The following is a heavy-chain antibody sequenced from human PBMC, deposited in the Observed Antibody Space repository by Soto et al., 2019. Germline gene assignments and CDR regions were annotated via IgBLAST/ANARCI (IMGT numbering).Heavy chain of an antibody. CDR3: ARALVVPAADYYYFDY. J-gene: IGHJ4*02. CDR1: GFPFSDHY. D-gene: IGHD2-2*01. CDR2: TRNKAKSYTT. Sequence: GGSLRLSCAASGFPFSDHYMDWIRQAPGKGLEWVGRTRNKAKSYTTEYAASVKGRFTISRDDSKNSLYLQMNSLKTEDTAVYYCARALVVPAADYYYFDYWGQGTLVTVSS. V-gene: IGHV3-72*01.